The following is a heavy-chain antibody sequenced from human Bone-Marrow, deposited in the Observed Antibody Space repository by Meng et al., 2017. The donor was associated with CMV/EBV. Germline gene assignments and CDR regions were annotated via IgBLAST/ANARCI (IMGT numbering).Heavy chain of an antibody. CDR2: INPNSGGT. Sequence: ASVKVSCKASGYTFTGYYMHWVRQAPGQGLEWMGWINPNSGGTNYAQKFQGRVTMTRDTSISTAYMELSRLRSDDTAVYYCARRSIVGATSNYWGQGTLVTVSS. J-gene: IGHJ4*02. CDR3: ARRSIVGATSNY. V-gene: IGHV1-2*02. CDR1: GYTFTGYY. D-gene: IGHD1-26*01.